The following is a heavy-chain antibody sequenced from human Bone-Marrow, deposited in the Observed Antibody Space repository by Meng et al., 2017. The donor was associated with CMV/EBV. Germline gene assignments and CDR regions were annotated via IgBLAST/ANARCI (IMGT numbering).Heavy chain of an antibody. CDR1: GFTFSSYS. CDR2: ISSSSSYI. D-gene: IGHD4-11*01. CDR3: ARIDYLEACDI. V-gene: IGHV3-21*01. J-gene: IGHJ3*02. Sequence: GESLKISCAASGFTFSSYSMNWVRQAPGKGLEWVSSISSSSSYIYYADSVKGRFTISRDNAKNSLYLQMNSLRAEDTAVYYCARIDYLEACDIWGQGTMVTVSS.